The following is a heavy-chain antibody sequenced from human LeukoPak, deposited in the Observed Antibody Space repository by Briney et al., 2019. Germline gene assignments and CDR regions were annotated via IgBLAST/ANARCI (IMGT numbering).Heavy chain of an antibody. D-gene: IGHD2-15*01. J-gene: IGHJ4*02. CDR3: ARDGGLHTNFDY. CDR1: GFSFRNYW. V-gene: IGHV3-7*01. Sequence: GGSLRLSCAASGFSFRNYWMGWVRQAPGKGLEWVANTKPDGSAENYADSVRGRFSTSRDNANNLLYLQMNSLRAEDTAVYYCARDGGLHTNFDYWGQGTLVTVSS. CDR2: TKPDGSAE.